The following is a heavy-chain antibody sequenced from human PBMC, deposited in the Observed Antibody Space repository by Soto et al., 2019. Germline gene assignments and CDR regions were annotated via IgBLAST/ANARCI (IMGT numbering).Heavy chain of an antibody. Sequence: PSVKVSCKDSGYTFTSYGISWVRQAPGQGLEWMGWISAYNGNTNYAQKLQGRVTMTTDTSTSTAYMQLRSLRSDDTAVYYCARHSLVANNWFAPWGQGTLVTVSS. D-gene: IGHD5-12*01. CDR2: ISAYNGNT. V-gene: IGHV1-18*01. J-gene: IGHJ5*02. CDR1: GYTFTSYG. CDR3: ARHSLVANNWFAP.